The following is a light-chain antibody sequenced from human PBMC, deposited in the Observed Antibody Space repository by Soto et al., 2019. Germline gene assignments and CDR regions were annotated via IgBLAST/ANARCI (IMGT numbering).Light chain of an antibody. CDR1: SSDVGGYNY. V-gene: IGLV2-11*01. J-gene: IGLJ2*01. CDR3: YSYRCSSTFV. Sequence: QSALTQPRSVSGSPGQSVTISCTGTSSDVGGYNYVSWYQQHPGKAPKLMIYDVSKWPLGVPDRFSGSKSGNTASLTISGLQADDEADYYCYSYRCSSTFVFGGGTKLTVL. CDR2: DVS.